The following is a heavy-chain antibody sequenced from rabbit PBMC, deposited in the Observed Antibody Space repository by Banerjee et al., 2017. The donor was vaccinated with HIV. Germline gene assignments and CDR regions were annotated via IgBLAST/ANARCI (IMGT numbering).Heavy chain of an antibody. D-gene: IGHD1-1*01. V-gene: IGHV1S45*01. CDR2: IYTSSGGT. J-gene: IGHJ3*01. CDR1: GFSFSSSYW. CDR3: AKSSVGLFTRLDL. Sequence: QQQLEESGGGLVKPEGSLTLTCTASGFSFSSSYWICWVRQAPGKGLEWIACIYTSSGGTSYASWAKGRFTISKTSSTTVTLQMTSLTAADTATYFCAKSSVGLFTRLDLWGQGTLVTVS.